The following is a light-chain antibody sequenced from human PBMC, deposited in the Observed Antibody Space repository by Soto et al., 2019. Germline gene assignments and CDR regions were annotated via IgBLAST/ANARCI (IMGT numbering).Light chain of an antibody. CDR1: SGHSSYA. CDR3: AAWDDRLKVV. Sequence: QLVLTQPPSASASLGASVKLTCTLSSGHSSYAIAWHQKQPEKGPRYLMDLNNDGSHTKGDGIPDRFSGSSSGAERYLIISSLQSEDEADYYCAAWDDRLKVVFGGGTKLTVL. CDR2: LNNDGSH. V-gene: IGLV4-69*01. J-gene: IGLJ3*02.